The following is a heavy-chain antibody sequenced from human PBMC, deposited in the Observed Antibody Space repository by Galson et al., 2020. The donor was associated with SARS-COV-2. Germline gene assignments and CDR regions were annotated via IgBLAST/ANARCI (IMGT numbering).Heavy chain of an antibody. D-gene: IGHD3-22*01. Sequence: SENLSLTCSVSGGSTSSGDYYWNWIRQPPGKGLAWIGYIFYSGTTYYNPSLKSRVAISIDTAKSQFSLRLTSVTAADAAVYFCARGAFDSSGYSRIYYYYYMDVWGEGTSVTISS. CDR3: ARGAFDSSGYSRIYYYYYMDV. V-gene: IGHV4-30-4*08. CDR2: IFYSGTT. CDR1: GGSTSSGDYY. J-gene: IGHJ6*03.